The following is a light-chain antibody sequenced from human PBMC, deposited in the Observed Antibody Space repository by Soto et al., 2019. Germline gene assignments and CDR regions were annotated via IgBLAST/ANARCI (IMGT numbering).Light chain of an antibody. J-gene: IGKJ1*01. CDR3: QQYNQWPSWT. V-gene: IGKV3-15*01. CDR1: EDVGSN. Sequence: EIVMTQSPDTLSVSPGERVTLSCRASEDVGSNLAWYQQKVGQVPRLVIYGASSRATGMPARFSASGSGTEFTLTISSLQSEDFGVYCCQQYNQWPSWTFGQGTRVDI. CDR2: GAS.